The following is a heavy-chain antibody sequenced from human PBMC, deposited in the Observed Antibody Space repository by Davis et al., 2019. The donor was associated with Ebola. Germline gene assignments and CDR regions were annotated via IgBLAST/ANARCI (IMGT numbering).Heavy chain of an antibody. CDR1: GFSFSSYG. V-gene: IGHV3-33*01. CDR2: IWGDASDK. D-gene: IGHD3-10*01. CDR3: ARGGLPSYYFDY. J-gene: IGHJ4*02. Sequence: GESLKISCSASGFSFSSYGMHWVRQAPGKGLEWVAGIWGDASDKFYADSVQGRFIIARDNSMDTLYLQMNRLRAEDTAVYHCARGGLPSYYFDYWGQGTLVTVSS.